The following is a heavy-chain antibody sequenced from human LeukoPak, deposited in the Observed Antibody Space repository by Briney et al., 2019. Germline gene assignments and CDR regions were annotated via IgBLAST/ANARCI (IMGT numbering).Heavy chain of an antibody. J-gene: IGHJ4*02. D-gene: IGHD2-15*01. Sequence: PSETLSLTCTVSGGSIRNYYWSWIRQPPGKGLEWIGYIHYSGRTIHNPSLKSRLTISVDTSKNQFSLRLSSVTAADTAVYYCARDHCRGGSCYEDYWGQGTLVTVSS. V-gene: IGHV4-59*01. CDR1: GGSIRNYY. CDR2: IHYSGRT. CDR3: ARDHCRGGSCYEDY.